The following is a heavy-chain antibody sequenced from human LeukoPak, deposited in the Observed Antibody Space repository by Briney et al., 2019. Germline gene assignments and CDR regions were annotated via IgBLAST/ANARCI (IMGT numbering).Heavy chain of an antibody. D-gene: IGHD2-15*01. J-gene: IGHJ4*02. CDR1: GFAFSSYE. V-gene: IGHV3-48*03. CDR3: VNRGGVAAALSFDY. Sequence: PGGSLRLSCAASGFAFSSYEMNWVRQAPGKGLEWVSYISSSGSTIYYADSVKGRFTISRDSAKNSLYLQMNSLRAEDAAVYYCVNRGGVAAALSFDYWGQGTLVTVSS. CDR2: ISSSGSTI.